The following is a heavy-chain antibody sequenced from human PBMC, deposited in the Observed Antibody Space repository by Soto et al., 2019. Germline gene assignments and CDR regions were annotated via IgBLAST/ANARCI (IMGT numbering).Heavy chain of an antibody. V-gene: IGHV3-30-3*01. J-gene: IGHJ4*02. CDR2: ISYDGSNK. Sequence: PGGSLRLSCAASGFTFSSYAMHWVRQAPGKGLEWVAVISYDGSNKYYADSVKGRFTISRDNSKNTLYLQMNSLRAEDTAVYYCANQYGSSWYSLFDYWGQGTLVTVS. D-gene: IGHD6-13*01. CDR3: ANQYGSSWYSLFDY. CDR1: GFTFSSYA.